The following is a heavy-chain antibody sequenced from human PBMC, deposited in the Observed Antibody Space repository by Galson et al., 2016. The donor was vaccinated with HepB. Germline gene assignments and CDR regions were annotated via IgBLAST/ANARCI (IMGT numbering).Heavy chain of an antibody. CDR1: GVSITSGGYY. D-gene: IGHD3-10*01. CDR2: IYNSGST. V-gene: IGHV4-31*03. CDR3: ARGHYSPHPQKYYFDY. J-gene: IGHJ4*02. Sequence: TLSLTCTVSGVSITSGGYYWSWIRQHPGKGLGWIGYIYNSGSTYYNPHLKSRVTISADTTKNQFSLKLSSVPAADTAVYNCARGHYSPHPQKYYFDYWGQGTLVTVSS.